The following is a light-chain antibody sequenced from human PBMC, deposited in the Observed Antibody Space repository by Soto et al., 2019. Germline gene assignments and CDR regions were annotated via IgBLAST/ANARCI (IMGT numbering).Light chain of an antibody. J-gene: IGKJ1*01. CDR1: QSISTY. CDR2: AAS. CDR3: QQGSTFPT. Sequence: DIQMTQSPSSLSASVGDRVTITCRASQSISTYLNWYQQKPGKAPKVLIYAASSLQTGVPSRFSGSGSGTDFTLTISSLQPEDFATYYCQQGSTFPTFGQGTKVDIK. V-gene: IGKV1-39*01.